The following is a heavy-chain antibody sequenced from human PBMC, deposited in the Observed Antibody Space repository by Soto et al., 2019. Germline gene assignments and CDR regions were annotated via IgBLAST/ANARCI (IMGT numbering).Heavy chain of an antibody. D-gene: IGHD2-8*01. V-gene: IGHV1-2*04. J-gene: IGHJ6*02. CDR1: GYSFTDYH. Sequence: GASVKVSCKASGYSFTDYHIHWVRQAPGQGLEWLGRINPKSGGTSTAQKFQGWVTMTRDRPISTVYMELTRLRSDDTAVYFCARGHSTDCSNGVCSFFYNHETDVWGQGTTVTVSS. CDR3: ARGHSTDCSNGVCSFFYNHETDV. CDR2: INPKSGGT.